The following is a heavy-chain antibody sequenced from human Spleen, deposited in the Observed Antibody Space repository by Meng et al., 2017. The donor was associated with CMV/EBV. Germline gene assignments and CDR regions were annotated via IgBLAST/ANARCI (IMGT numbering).Heavy chain of an antibody. CDR3: ARGGRTTGASADY. V-gene: IGHV1-18*01. D-gene: IGHD1-1*01. Sequence: ASVKVSCKASGYTFNSYGFYWVRQAPGQGLEWMGWISAYNGNKHFAQKFQGRVTLATDTVTRTAHMELRSLRSDDTAVYYCARGGRTTGASADYWGQGTLVTVSS. CDR2: ISAYNGNK. J-gene: IGHJ4*02. CDR1: GYTFNSYG.